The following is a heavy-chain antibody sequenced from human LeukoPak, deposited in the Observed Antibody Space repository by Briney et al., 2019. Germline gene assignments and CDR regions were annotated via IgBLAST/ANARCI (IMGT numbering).Heavy chain of an antibody. J-gene: IGHJ4*02. CDR1: GYTFTGYY. D-gene: IGHD6-19*01. CDR2: INPSGGST. CDR3: ARAGIAVAEFDY. Sequence: ASVKVSYKASGYTFTGYYMHWVRQAPGQGLEWMGIINPSGGSTSYAQKFQGRVTMTRDTSTSTVYMELSSLRSEDTAVYYCARAGIAVAEFDYWGQGTLVTVSS. V-gene: IGHV1-46*01.